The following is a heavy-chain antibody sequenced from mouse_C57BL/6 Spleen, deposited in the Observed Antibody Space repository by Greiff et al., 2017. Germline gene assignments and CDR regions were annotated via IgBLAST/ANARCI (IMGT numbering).Heavy chain of an antibody. CDR3: AREGWEYFDY. Sequence: QVQLQQSGPELVTPGASVKISCKASGYAFSSSWMNWVKQRPGKGLEWIGRIYPGDGDTNYNGKFKGKATLTADKSSSTAYMQLSSLTSEDSAVYFCAREGWEYFDYWGQGTTLTVSS. CDR1: GYAFSSSW. J-gene: IGHJ2*01. V-gene: IGHV1-82*01. D-gene: IGHD3-3*01. CDR2: IYPGDGDT.